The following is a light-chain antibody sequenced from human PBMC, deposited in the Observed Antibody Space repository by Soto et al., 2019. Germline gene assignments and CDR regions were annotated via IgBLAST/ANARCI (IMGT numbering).Light chain of an antibody. CDR3: QQYSTSSA. V-gene: IGKV1-5*03. Sequence: DIQMTQSPSTLYASVEDRVTINCRASQSINSWLAWYQQKPGTAPKLLIYKASSLESGVPSRFSGSGSETEFTLTICSLQPDDFASYYCQQYSTSSAFGQGTKVEIK. CDR2: KAS. CDR1: QSINSW. J-gene: IGKJ1*01.